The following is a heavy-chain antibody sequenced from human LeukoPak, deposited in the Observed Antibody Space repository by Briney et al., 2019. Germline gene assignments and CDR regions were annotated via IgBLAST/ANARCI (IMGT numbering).Heavy chain of an antibody. D-gene: IGHD6-19*01. CDR2: IYYSGST. J-gene: IGHJ4*02. Sequence: SETLSLTCTVSGGSISSSSYYWGWIRQPPGKGLEWIGSIYYSGSTYYNPSLKSRVTVSLDTSKNHFSLKLNSVTAADTAVYYCASGIQGAGNNYWGQGTPVTVSS. CDR1: GGSISSSSYY. V-gene: IGHV4-39*07. CDR3: ASGIQGAGNNY.